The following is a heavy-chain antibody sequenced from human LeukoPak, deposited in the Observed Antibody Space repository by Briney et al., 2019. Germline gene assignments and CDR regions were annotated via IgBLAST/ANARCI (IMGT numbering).Heavy chain of an antibody. CDR3: AKDSGSSSGYESWFDP. CDR2: ISSRSATI. J-gene: IGHJ5*02. CDR1: GFTFSSYS. V-gene: IGHV3-48*04. D-gene: IGHD5-12*01. Sequence: HPGGSLRLSCAASGFTFSSYSMNWVRQAPGKGLEWVSYISSRSATIYYADSVKGRFTISRDNAKNSLYLQMNSLRVEDTALYYCAKDSGSSSGYESWFDPWGQGTLVTVSS.